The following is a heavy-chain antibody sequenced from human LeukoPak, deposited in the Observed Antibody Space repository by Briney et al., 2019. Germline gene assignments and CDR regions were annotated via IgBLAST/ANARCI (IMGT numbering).Heavy chain of an antibody. J-gene: IGHJ6*03. CDR1: GFTFSSYS. D-gene: IGHD2-21*02. CDR3: AREVTKSIVVVTAIFVHYMGV. Sequence: PGGSLRLSCAASGFTFSSYSMNWVRQAPGKGLEWVSSISSSSSYIYYADSVKGRFTISRDNAKNSLYLQMNSLRAEDTAVYYCAREVTKSIVVVTAIFVHYMGVWGKGTTVTVSS. V-gene: IGHV3-21*01. CDR2: ISSSSSYI.